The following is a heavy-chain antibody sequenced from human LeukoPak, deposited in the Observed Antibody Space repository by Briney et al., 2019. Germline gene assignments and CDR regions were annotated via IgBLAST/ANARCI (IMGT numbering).Heavy chain of an antibody. V-gene: IGHV4-30-4*08. Sequence: PSETLSLTCTVSGGSISSGDYYWGWLRQPPGKGLEGIGYIYYSGSTYYNPSLKSRVTISVDTSKNQFSLKLSSVTAADTAVYYCARDRGYDSTNDAFDIWGQGTMDTVSS. CDR2: IYYSGST. CDR3: ARDRGYDSTNDAFDI. J-gene: IGHJ3*02. CDR1: GGSISSGDYY. D-gene: IGHD3-22*01.